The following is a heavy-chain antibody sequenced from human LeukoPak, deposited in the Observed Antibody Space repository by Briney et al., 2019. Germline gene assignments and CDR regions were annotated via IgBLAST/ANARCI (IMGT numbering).Heavy chain of an antibody. CDR2: INPNSGGT. CDR1: GYTFTGYY. Sequence: ASVKVSCKASGYTFTGYYMHWVRQAPGQGLEWMGWINPNSGGTNYAQKFQGRVTMTRDTSISTAYMELSRLRSDDTAVYYCAGGLGFITRRKGDDYGAQEPLVTVSS. CDR3: AGGLGFITRRKGDDY. D-gene: IGHD3-22*01. J-gene: IGHJ4*02. V-gene: IGHV1-2*02.